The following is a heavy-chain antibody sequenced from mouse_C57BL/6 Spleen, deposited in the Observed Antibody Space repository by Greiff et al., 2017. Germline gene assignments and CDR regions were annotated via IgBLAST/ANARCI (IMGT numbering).Heavy chain of an antibody. V-gene: IGHV2-9*01. CDR2: IWGGGST. CDR3: VKMGTAYAMDY. CDR1: GFSLTSYG. D-gene: IGHD1-2*01. Sequence: VKLVESGPGLVAPSQSLSITCTVSGFSLTSYGVDWVRQPPGKGLEWLGVIWGGGSTNNNSALMSRQSICKDNYKRHAFLKMNSLQTGDTAMYYCVKMGTAYAMDYWGQGTSVTVSS. J-gene: IGHJ4*01.